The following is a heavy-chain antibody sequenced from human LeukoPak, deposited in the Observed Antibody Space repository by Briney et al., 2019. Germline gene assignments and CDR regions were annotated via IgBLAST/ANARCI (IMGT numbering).Heavy chain of an antibody. V-gene: IGHV3-23*01. CDR2: LDSSGGRT. J-gene: IGHJ4*02. CDR1: GFTFSSYA. Sequence: PGGSLRLSCAASGFTFSSYAMIWVRQAPGKGLEWVSSLDSSGGRTYYLDSVKGRFIISRDNSKNTLYLQMNSLRAEDTAVYYCARKGYDGSDYDLDYWGQGALVTVSS. D-gene: IGHD3-22*01. CDR3: ARKGYDGSDYDLDY.